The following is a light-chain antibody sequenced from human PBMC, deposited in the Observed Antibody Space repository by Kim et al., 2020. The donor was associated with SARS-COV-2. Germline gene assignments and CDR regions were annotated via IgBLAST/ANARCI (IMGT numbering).Light chain of an antibody. CDR2: DAS. CDR1: QSVTNN. V-gene: IGKV3-15*01. CDR3: QQFNSWPLT. Sequence: EKVMTQSPATLSVSPGERATLSCRASQSVTNNLAWYQQKPGQAPRLLIYDASTRATGIPDRFSGSGSGTEFTLTISSLQSEDFAVYYCQQFNSWPLTFGGGTKVEI. J-gene: IGKJ4*01.